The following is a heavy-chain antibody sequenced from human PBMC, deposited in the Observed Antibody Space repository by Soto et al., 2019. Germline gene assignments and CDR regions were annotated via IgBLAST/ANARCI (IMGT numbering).Heavy chain of an antibody. D-gene: IGHD6-13*01. CDR2: ISSSGSTI. V-gene: IGHV3-11*01. CDR3: ARAAHGGSSWQAYYYYYYMDV. Sequence: QVQLVESGGGLVKPGGSLRLSCAASGFTFSDYYMSWIRQAPGKGLEWVSYISSSGSTIYYADSVKGRFTISRDNAKNSLYLQMNSLRAEDTAVYYCARAAHGGSSWQAYYYYYYMDVWGKGTTVTVSS. CDR1: GFTFSDYY. J-gene: IGHJ6*03.